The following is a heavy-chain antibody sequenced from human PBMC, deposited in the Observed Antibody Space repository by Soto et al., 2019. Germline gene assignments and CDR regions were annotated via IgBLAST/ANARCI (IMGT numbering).Heavy chain of an antibody. Sequence: EVQFLESGGGLVQPGGSLRLSCTASRLTFSNFAVTWVRQAPGKGLEWVSSISGNGGGTHYADSLKGRFTISRDNSKNTVYLQMNSLGAEDTAVYHGAKDPNGDHLGAVDAWGQGTLVTVSS. CDR3: AKDPNGDHLGAVDA. CDR2: ISGNGGGT. D-gene: IGHD4-17*01. V-gene: IGHV3-23*01. CDR1: RLTFSNFA. J-gene: IGHJ3*01.